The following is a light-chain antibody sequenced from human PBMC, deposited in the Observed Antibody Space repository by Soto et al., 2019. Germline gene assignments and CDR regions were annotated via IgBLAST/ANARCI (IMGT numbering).Light chain of an antibody. CDR3: QQYYDWPIT. V-gene: IGKV3-15*01. CDR2: GAS. CDR1: ESTNNY. J-gene: IGKJ5*01. Sequence: EIVMTQSPGTLSVSPGERATLSCRASESTNNYLAGCQQKPGQASRLLIYGASTRATGIPARFTGSGSGTEFTLTISSLQSEDFALYYCQQYYDWPITFGQGTRLEIK.